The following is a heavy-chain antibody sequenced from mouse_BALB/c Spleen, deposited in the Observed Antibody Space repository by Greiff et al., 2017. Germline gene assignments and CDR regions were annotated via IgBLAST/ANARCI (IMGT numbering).Heavy chain of an antibody. Sequence: VQLKESGPELVKPGASVKISCKASGYTFTDYNMHWVKQSHGKSLEWIGYIYPYNGGTGYNQKFKSKATLTVDNSSSTAYMELRSLTSEDSAVYYCARWAYYGHYYAMDYWGQGTSVTVSS. D-gene: IGHD2-10*01. CDR3: ARWAYYGHYYAMDY. CDR2: IYPYNGGT. V-gene: IGHV1S29*02. J-gene: IGHJ4*01. CDR1: GYTFTDYN.